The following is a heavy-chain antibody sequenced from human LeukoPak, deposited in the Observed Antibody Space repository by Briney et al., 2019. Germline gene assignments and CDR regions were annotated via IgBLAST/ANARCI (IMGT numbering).Heavy chain of an antibody. CDR3: AKVSVRILTEPWDYFDY. V-gene: IGHV3-30*18. Sequence: QPGGSLRLSCAASGFTFSNYGMHWVRQAPGQGLEWVAVISYDGRNKYYADSVKGRFTFSRDNSRNTLYLQMNSLRAEDTAVYYCAKVSVRILTEPWDYFDYWGQGTLVTVPS. D-gene: IGHD3-9*01. J-gene: IGHJ4*02. CDR2: ISYDGRNK. CDR1: GFTFSNYG.